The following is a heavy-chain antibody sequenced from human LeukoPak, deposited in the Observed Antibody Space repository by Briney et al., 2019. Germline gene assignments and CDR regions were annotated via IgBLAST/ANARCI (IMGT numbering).Heavy chain of an antibody. V-gene: IGHV4-39*01. CDR1: GGSIISSNYY. CDR3: ARHHHNGWSDY. J-gene: IGHJ4*02. D-gene: IGHD6-19*01. Sequence: SETLSLTCTVSGGSIISSNYYCAWIRQPPGKGLEWIGSIYYSGNTYYNPSLKSRVIISVDTSKNQFSLKLTSVTAADTAVYYCARHHHNGWSDYWGQGTLVTVSS. CDR2: IYYSGNT.